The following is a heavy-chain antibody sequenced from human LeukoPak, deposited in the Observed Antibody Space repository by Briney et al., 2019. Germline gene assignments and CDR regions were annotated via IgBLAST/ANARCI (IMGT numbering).Heavy chain of an antibody. J-gene: IGHJ5*02. CDR2: IYPGDSDT. D-gene: IGHD1-26*01. V-gene: IGHV5-51*01. Sequence: GESLKTSCKGSGYSFNNYWIGWVRQMPGKGLEWMGIIYPGDSDTRYSPSFQGQVTISADKSISTAYLQWSSLKASDTAMYYCARVGGSLNTPADPWGQGTLVTVSS. CDR1: GYSFNNYW. CDR3: ARVGGSLNTPADP.